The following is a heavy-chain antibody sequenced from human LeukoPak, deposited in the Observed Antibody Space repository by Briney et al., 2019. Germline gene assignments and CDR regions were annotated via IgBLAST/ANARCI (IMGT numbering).Heavy chain of an antibody. CDR2: IYYSGST. CDR3: ARHGLGRGSSWYHNWFDP. CDR1: GGSISSSSYY. J-gene: IGHJ5*02. Sequence: SETLSLTCTVSGGSISSSSYYWGWIRQPPGKGLEWIGSIYYSGSTYYNPSLKSRVTISVDTSKNQFSLKLSSVTAADTAVYYCARHGLGRGSSWYHNWFDPWGQGTLVTVSS. V-gene: IGHV4-39*01. D-gene: IGHD6-13*01.